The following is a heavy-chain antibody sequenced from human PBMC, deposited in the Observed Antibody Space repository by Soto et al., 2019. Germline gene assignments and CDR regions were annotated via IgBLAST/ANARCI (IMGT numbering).Heavy chain of an antibody. Sequence: GGSLRLSCAASGFTFSSYAMHWVRQAPGKGLEWVAVISYDGSNEYYADSVKGRFTISRDNSKNTLYLQMNSLRAEDTAVYYCARDSEVSVAGTEYFQHWGQGTLVTVSS. V-gene: IGHV3-30*04. CDR1: GFTFSSYA. J-gene: IGHJ1*01. CDR3: ARDSEVSVAGTEYFQH. CDR2: ISYDGSNE. D-gene: IGHD6-19*01.